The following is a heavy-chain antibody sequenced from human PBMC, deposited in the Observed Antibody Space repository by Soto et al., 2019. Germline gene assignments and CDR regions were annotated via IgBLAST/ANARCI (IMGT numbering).Heavy chain of an antibody. CDR2: INAGNGNT. J-gene: IGHJ6*02. CDR3: ARGPLRGFVELMPNYYDMDV. Sequence: GASVKVSSNASGYTCTSYAMHWVRQAPGQRLEWMGWINAGNGNTKYSQKFQGRVTITRDTSASTAYMELSSLRSDDTAVYYSARGPLRGFVELMPNYYDMDVWGQGTTVTVS. V-gene: IGHV1-3*01. D-gene: IGHD3-10*01. CDR1: GYTCTSYA.